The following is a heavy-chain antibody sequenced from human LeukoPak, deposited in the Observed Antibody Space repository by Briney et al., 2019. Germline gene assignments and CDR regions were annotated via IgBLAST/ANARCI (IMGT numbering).Heavy chain of an antibody. J-gene: IGHJ4*02. CDR1: GYTFTSYD. CDR3: VSVMFTFGGVIDSYHDY. V-gene: IGHV1-8*01. D-gene: IGHD3-16*02. CDR2: MNPNSGNT. Sequence: GASVKVSXKASGYTFTSYDINWVRQATGQGLEWMGWMNPNSGNTGYAQKFQGRVTMTRNTSISTAYMELSSLRSEDTAVYYCVSVMFTFGGVIDSYHDYWGQGTLVTVSS.